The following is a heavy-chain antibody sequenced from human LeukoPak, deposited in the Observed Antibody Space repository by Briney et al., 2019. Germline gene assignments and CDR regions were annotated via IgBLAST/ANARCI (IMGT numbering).Heavy chain of an antibody. Sequence: GGSLRLSCAASGFTFSSYWMHWVRQAPGKGLVWDSRINSDGSSTSYADSVKGRFTISRDNAKNTLYLQMNSLRAEDTAVYYCARDRVAARLVYYYYYMDVWGKGTTVTVSS. CDR3: ARDRVAARLVYYYYYMDV. CDR2: INSDGSST. CDR1: GFTFSSYW. D-gene: IGHD6-6*01. J-gene: IGHJ6*03. V-gene: IGHV3-74*01.